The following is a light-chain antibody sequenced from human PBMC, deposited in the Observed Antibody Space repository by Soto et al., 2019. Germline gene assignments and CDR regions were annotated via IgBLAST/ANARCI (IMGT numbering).Light chain of an antibody. CDR3: QQYNSYPYT. Sequence: DIQMTQSPSTLSASAGDRVTITCRASQSITTWLAWYQQKAGKAPKLLMYDVSTLESGVPSRFSGSGSGTEIPLTISRLEPDDFGTYFWQQYNSYPYTFGQGTKLEIK. CDR1: QSITTW. CDR2: DVS. J-gene: IGKJ2*01. V-gene: IGKV1-5*01.